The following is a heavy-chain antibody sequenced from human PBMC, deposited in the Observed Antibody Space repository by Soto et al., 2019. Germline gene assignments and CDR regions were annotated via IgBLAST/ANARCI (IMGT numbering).Heavy chain of an antibody. CDR1: GFTFDSYW. CDR3: ATSKGAVVISPYFFDY. J-gene: IGHJ4*02. CDR2: VNSDGSIT. D-gene: IGHD2-21*01. Sequence: EVRLEESGGGLVQPGGSLRLSCAASGFTFDSYWMYWVHQAPGKGLVWVSRVNSDGSITTYADSVKGRFTISRDNAKNTLSLQMNSLRVEDTAVYYCATSKGAVVISPYFFDYWGQGALVTVSS. V-gene: IGHV3-74*01.